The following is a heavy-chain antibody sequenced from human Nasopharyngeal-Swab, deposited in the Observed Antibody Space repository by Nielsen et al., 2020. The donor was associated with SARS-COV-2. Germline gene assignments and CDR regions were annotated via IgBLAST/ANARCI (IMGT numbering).Heavy chain of an antibody. J-gene: IGHJ4*02. CDR1: GGSFSGYY. Sequence: LSLTCAVYGGSFSGYYWSWIRQAPGKGLEWLSKISSGSDSSVDYADSVKGRFTISRDNAKNSLYLHMDSLGAEDTAVYYCARDGGRGKSYVMWDYWGQGTLVTVSS. D-gene: IGHD5-18*01. CDR2: ISSGSDSSV. V-gene: IGHV3-11*01. CDR3: ARDGGRGKSYVMWDY.